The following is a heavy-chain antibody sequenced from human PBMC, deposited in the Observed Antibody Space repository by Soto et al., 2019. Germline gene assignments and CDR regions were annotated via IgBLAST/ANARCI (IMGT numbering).Heavy chain of an antibody. CDR2: IKPSGGST. CDR3: ARALYDTDSVPVGAESRYYVMDV. V-gene: IGHV1-46*01. D-gene: IGHD3-22*01. CDR1: QYSFTNYC. J-gene: IGHJ6*02. Sequence: QVQLVQSGAEAKTPGASVKVSCKASQYSFTNYCVHWVRQAPGQGLEWMGVIKPSGGSTKYAHRVRCRVTMTRDTSTSTVYMDLRSLRPEDTAVYFCARALYDTDSVPVGAESRYYVMDVWGRGTTVTVSS.